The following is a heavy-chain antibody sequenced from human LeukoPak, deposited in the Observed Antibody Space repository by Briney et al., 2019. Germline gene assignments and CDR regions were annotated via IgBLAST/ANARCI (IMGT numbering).Heavy chain of an antibody. J-gene: IGHJ4*02. Sequence: GGTLRLSCAVSTFTLSDYYMSWIRQAPGKGLEWVSYISGSSAYTNYADSVKGRFTISRDNAKNSLYLQMNSLRVEDTAVYFCARISGSGSYYGPFDYWGLGTLVIVSS. CDR3: ARISGSGSYYGPFDY. V-gene: IGHV3-11*03. CDR2: ISGSSAYT. CDR1: TFTLSDYY. D-gene: IGHD3-10*01.